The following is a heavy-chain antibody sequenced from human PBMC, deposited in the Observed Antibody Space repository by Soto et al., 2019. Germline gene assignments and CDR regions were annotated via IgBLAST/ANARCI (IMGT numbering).Heavy chain of an antibody. CDR1: GDSISSSTYY. CDR2: MFYSGNT. Sequence: SETLSLTCTVSGDSISSSTYYWGWIRQPPGKGLEWIGSMFYSGNTYYNPSLKSRVTMSIDTSKSQFSLKLNSVTAADTAVYYSASQARFYYYYGLDVWGQGTTVTVSS. CDR3: ASQARFYYYYGLDV. V-gene: IGHV4-39*01. D-gene: IGHD6-6*01. J-gene: IGHJ6*02.